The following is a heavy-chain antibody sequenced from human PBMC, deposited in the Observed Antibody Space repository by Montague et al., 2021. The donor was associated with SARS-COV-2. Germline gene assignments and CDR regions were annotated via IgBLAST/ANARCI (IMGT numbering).Heavy chain of an antibody. D-gene: IGHD4-17*01. Sequence: SETLSLTCAVYGGSFSGYCWSWIRRPPGKGLEWIGEINHSGSTNYNPSLKSRVTISVDTSKNQFSLKLSSVTAADTAVYYCARGSTVTSFFYYYYGMGVRGQGTTVTVSS. V-gene: IGHV4-34*01. CDR2: INHSGST. CDR1: GGSFSGYC. CDR3: ARGSTVTSFFYYYYGMGV. J-gene: IGHJ6*02.